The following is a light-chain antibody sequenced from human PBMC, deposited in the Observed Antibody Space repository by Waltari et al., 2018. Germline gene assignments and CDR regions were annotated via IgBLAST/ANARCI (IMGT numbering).Light chain of an antibody. J-gene: IGLJ2*01. CDR1: SSDVGGYNY. CDR2: DVS. CDR3: CSYAGSYTVV. V-gene: IGLV2-11*01. Sequence: QSALTQPRSVSGSPGPSVPRSCPGTSSDVGGYNYVSWYHQHPGKAPKLMIYDVSKRPSGVPDRFSGSKSGNTASLTISGLQADDEADYYCCSYAGSYTVVFGGGTKLTVL.